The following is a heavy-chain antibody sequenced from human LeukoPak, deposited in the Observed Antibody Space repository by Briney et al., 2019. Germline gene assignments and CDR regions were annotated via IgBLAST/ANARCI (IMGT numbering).Heavy chain of an antibody. J-gene: IGHJ5*02. CDR2: INHSGST. D-gene: IGHD6-13*01. V-gene: IGHV4-34*01. Sequence: SGTLSLTCAVYGGSFSGYYWSWIRQPPGKGLEWIGEINHSGSTNYNPSLKSRVTISVDTSKNQFSLKLSSVTAADTAVYYCARGKSGSSWTRWFDPWGQGTLVTVSS. CDR1: GGSFSGYY. CDR3: ARGKSGSSWTRWFDP.